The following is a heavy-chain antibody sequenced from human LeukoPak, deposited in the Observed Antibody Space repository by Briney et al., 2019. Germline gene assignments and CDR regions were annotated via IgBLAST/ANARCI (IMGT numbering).Heavy chain of an antibody. CDR3: ARGRAVADFDY. Sequence: ASVKVSCKVSGYTLTELSMHWVRQAPGQGLEWMGWINPNSGGTNYAQKFQGWVTMTRDTSISTAYMELSRLRSDDTAVYYCARGRAVADFDYWGQGTLVTVSS. CDR2: INPNSGGT. V-gene: IGHV1-2*04. CDR1: GYTLTELS. D-gene: IGHD2-15*01. J-gene: IGHJ4*02.